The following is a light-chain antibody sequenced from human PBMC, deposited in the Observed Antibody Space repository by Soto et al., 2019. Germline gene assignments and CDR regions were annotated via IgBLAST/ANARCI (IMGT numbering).Light chain of an antibody. J-gene: IGLJ2*01. Sequence: QSVLTQPASVSGSPGQSITISCAGTMRDVGAYNLVSWYQQHPGRAPQLIIYEVSRRPSGVPDRFSGSKSGNTASLTVSGLQAEDEADYYCSSNAGSNNLVFGGGTKVTVL. V-gene: IGLV2-8*01. CDR1: MRDVGAYNL. CDR2: EVS. CDR3: SSNAGSNNLV.